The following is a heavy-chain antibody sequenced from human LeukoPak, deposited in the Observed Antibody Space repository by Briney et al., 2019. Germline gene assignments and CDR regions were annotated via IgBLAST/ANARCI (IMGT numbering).Heavy chain of an antibody. J-gene: IGHJ4*02. Sequence: GGSLRLSCAASGFTFSDYYMSWIRQAPGKGLEWVSSISSSSSYIYYADSVKGRFTISRDNAKNSLYLQMNSLRAEDTAVYYCARDSSSWAFDYWGQGTLVTVSS. D-gene: IGHD6-13*01. CDR3: ARDSSSWAFDY. CDR1: GFTFSDYY. V-gene: IGHV3-11*06. CDR2: ISSSSSYI.